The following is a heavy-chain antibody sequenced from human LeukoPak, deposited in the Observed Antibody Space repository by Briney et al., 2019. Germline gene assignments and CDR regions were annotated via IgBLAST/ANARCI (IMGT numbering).Heavy chain of an antibody. CDR3: ARAWGVRGSRYYYYGMDV. CDR2: IIPIFGTA. V-gene: IGHV1-69*01. D-gene: IGHD3-10*01. CDR1: GGTFISYA. J-gene: IGHJ6*02. Sequence: SVKVSFKASGGTFISYAISWVRQAPGQGLEWMGGIIPIFGTANYAQKFQGRVTITADESTSTAYMELSSLRSEDTAVYYCARAWGVRGSRYYYYGMDVWGQGTTVTVSS.